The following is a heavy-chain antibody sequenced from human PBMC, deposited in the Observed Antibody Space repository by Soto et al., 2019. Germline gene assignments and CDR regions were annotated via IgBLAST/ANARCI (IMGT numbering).Heavy chain of an antibody. Sequence: SETLSLTCTVSGGSISSYYWSWIRQPAGKGLEWIGRIYTSGSTNYNPSLKSRVTMSVDTSKNQFSLKLSSVTAADTAVYYCARSSLSGYDSSGYYYGEYYYGMDVWGQGTTVTVSS. D-gene: IGHD3-22*01. CDR1: GGSISSYY. CDR3: ARSSLSGYDSSGYYYGEYYYGMDV. CDR2: IYTSGST. V-gene: IGHV4-4*07. J-gene: IGHJ6*02.